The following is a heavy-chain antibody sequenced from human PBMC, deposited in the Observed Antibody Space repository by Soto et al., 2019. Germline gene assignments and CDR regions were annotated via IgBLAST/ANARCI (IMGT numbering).Heavy chain of an antibody. CDR2: IDPEDGET. J-gene: IGHJ6*02. CDR3: ATDSAAIDYYYFGMDV. V-gene: IGHV1-24*01. CDR1: GYTLTELS. D-gene: IGHD2-2*02. Sequence: ASVKVSCKVAGYTLTELSMNWVRQAPGKGLEWMGGIDPEDGETTYAQKFQGRVTMTEDTSTDTAYMELSSLRSEDTAVYYCATDSAAIDYYYFGMDVWGQGTTVTVS.